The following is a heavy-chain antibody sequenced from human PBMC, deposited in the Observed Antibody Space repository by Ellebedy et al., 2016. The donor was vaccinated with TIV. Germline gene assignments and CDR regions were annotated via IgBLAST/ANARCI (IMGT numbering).Heavy chain of an antibody. CDR2: INPNSGGT. D-gene: IGHD6-19*01. V-gene: IGHV1-2*02. CDR3: ASPLVAGSSGIGAY. Sequence: ASVKVSCXASGYTFTGYYMHWVRQAPGQGLEWMGWINPNSGGTNYAQKFQGRVTMTRDTSISTAYMELSRLRSDDTAVYYCASPLVAGSSGIGAYWGQGTLVTVSS. CDR1: GYTFTGYY. J-gene: IGHJ4*02.